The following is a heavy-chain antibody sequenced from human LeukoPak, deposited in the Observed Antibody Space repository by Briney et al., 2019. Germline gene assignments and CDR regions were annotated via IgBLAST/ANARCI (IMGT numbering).Heavy chain of an antibody. CDR2: INWNGGST. J-gene: IGHJ4*02. CDR3: ARDTNRSGYDSYYFDY. D-gene: IGHD5-12*01. CDR1: GFTFDDYG. Sequence: GGSLRLSCAASGFTFDDYGMSWVRQAPGKGLEWVSGINWNGGSTGYADSVKGRFTISRDNAKNSLYLQMNSLRAEDTAVYYCARDTNRSGYDSYYFDYWGQGTLVTVSS. V-gene: IGHV3-20*04.